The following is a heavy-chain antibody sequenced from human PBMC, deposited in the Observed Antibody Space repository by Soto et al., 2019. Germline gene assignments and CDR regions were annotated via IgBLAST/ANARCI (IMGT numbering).Heavy chain of an antibody. Sequence: QTLSLTCAISGGSVSSNSAAWKWIRQSPSRGLEWLGRTYYRSKWYNDYAVSVKSRITINPDTSKNQFSLQLNSVTPEDTAVYYCARDLYDSSGYLALAGYWGQGTMVTVSS. CDR3: ARDLYDSSGYLALAGY. D-gene: IGHD3-22*01. CDR1: GGSVSSNSAA. V-gene: IGHV6-1*01. CDR2: TYYRSKWYN. J-gene: IGHJ4*02.